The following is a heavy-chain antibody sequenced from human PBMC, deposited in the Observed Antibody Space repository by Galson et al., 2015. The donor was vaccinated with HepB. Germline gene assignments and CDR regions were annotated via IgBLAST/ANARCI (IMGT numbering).Heavy chain of an antibody. CDR1: GFTFSSYS. CDR3: ASRGYSGYDYSRGDLVPFDY. D-gene: IGHD5-12*01. V-gene: IGHV3-21*01. Sequence: SLRLSCAASGFTFSSYSMNWVRQAQGKGLEWVSSISSSSSYIYYADSVKGRFTISRDNAKNSLYLQMNSLRAEDTAVYYCASRGYSGYDYSRGDLVPFDYWGQGTLVTVSS. CDR2: ISSSSSYI. J-gene: IGHJ4*02.